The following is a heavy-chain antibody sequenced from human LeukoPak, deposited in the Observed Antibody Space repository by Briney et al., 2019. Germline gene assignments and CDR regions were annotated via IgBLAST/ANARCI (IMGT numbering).Heavy chain of an antibody. V-gene: IGHV1-69*13. CDR3: ASGYSGSYYDY. D-gene: IGHD1-26*01. CDR2: VIPILGTA. J-gene: IGHJ4*02. Sequence: ASVKVSCKASGGTFSSYAIRWVRQAPGQGLEWMGGVIPILGTANYAQKFQGRVTITADESTSTAYMELSSLRAEDTAVYYCASGYSGSYYDYWGQGTLVTVSS. CDR1: GGTFSSYA.